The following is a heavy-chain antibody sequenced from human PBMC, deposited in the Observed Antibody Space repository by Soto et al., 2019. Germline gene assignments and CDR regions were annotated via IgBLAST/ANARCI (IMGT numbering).Heavy chain of an antibody. CDR2: IYYSGST. CDR3: ARGSIVVVVAATLWGNAFDI. V-gene: IGHV4-31*01. CDR1: GGSISSGGYY. D-gene: IGHD2-15*01. Sequence: QVQLQESGPGLVKPSQTLSLTCTVSGGSISSGGYYWSWIRQHPGKGLEWIGYIYYSGSTYYNPSLKSLVTISVDTSKNQFSLKLSSVTAADTAVYYCARGSIVVVVAATLWGNAFDIWGQGTMVTVSS. J-gene: IGHJ3*02.